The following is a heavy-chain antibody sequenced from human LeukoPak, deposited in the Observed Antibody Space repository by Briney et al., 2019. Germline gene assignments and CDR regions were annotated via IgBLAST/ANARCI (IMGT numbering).Heavy chain of an antibody. CDR2: IKQDGSDI. CDR1: GFSFSTYW. J-gene: IGHJ4*02. CDR3: TRGGRLHPQSPY. D-gene: IGHD3-16*01. V-gene: IGHV3-7*01. Sequence: GEFLRLSCAASGFSFSTYWMSWVRQAPGKGLEWVANIKQDGSDIYYVDSVKGRFIISRDNAKNSLYLQMSSLRAEDTAVYYRTRGGRLHPQSPYWGQGTLVTVSS.